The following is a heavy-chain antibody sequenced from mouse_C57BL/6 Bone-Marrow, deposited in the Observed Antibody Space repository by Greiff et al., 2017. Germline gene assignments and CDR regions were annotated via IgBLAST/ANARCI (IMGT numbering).Heavy chain of an antibody. CDR1: GYTFTSYW. CDR2: IDPSDSYT. J-gene: IGHJ2*01. Sequence: VQLQQPGAELVKPGASVKLSCKASGYTFTSYWMQWVKQRPGQGLEWIGEIDPSDSYTNYNQKFKGKATLTVDTSSSTAYMQLSSLTSEDSAVYYCARKGFYGSSYENFDYWGQGTTLTVSS. D-gene: IGHD1-1*01. V-gene: IGHV1-50*01. CDR3: ARKGFYGSSYENFDY.